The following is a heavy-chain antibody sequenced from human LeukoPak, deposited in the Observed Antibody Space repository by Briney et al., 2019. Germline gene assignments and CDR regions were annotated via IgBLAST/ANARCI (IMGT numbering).Heavy chain of an antibody. CDR3: ARVSGSWSPPDN. V-gene: IGHV4-59*01. CDR1: GGSISTYY. Sequence: SETLSLTCSVSGGSISTYYWIWIRQLPGKGLEWIGYTSFVGSTTYNPSVKSRVTISVDTSKNQFSLKLNSVTAADTAVYYCARVSGSWSPPDNWGQGTLVTVS. D-gene: IGHD3-10*01. J-gene: IGHJ4*02. CDR2: TSFVGST.